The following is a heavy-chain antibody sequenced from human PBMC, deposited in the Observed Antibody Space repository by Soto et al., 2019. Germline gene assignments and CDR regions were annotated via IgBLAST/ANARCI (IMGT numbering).Heavy chain of an antibody. CDR3: TRPYSGSYYDAFDI. V-gene: IGHV3-73*01. J-gene: IGHJ3*02. D-gene: IGHD1-26*01. CDR1: GFTFSGSA. CDR2: IRSKANSYAT. Sequence: GGSLRLSCAASGFTFSGSAMHWVRQASGKGLEWVGRIRSKANSYATAYAASVKGRFTISRDDSKNTAYMQMNSLKSEDTAVYYCTRPYSGSYYDAFDIWGQGTMVTVSS.